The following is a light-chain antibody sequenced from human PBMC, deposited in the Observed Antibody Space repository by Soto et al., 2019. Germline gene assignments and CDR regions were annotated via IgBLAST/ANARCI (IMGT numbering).Light chain of an antibody. J-gene: IGKJ5*01. CDR3: QHYNNWPIT. CDR1: QSVSSSY. V-gene: IGKV3-15*01. Sequence: IVLRYSPGTLNLSPEERATLSCRASQSVSSSYLAWYQQKPGQAPRLLIYGTSTRATGVPARFSGSGSGTDFTLTISSLQAADFAVYHCQHYNNWPITFGQGTRLEIK. CDR2: GTS.